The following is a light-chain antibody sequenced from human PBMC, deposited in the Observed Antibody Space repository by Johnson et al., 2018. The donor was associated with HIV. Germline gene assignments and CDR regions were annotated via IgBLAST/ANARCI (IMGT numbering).Light chain of an antibody. Sequence: QSVLTQPPSVSAAPGQKVTISCSGSSSNIGNNYVSWYQQLPGTAPKLLIYDNNKRPSGIPDRFSGSKSGTSATLGITGLQTEDEAEYYCGTWDSRLSAGHVFGTGTKVTVL. CDR1: SSNIGNNY. V-gene: IGLV1-51*01. CDR2: DNN. J-gene: IGLJ1*01. CDR3: GTWDSRLSAGHV.